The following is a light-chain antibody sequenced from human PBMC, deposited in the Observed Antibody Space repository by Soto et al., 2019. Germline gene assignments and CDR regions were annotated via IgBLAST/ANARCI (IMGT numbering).Light chain of an antibody. V-gene: IGLV2-14*01. Sequence: QLVLTQPASVSGSPGQSITISCTGTSSDVGGYNYVSWYQHHPGKAPKLMIYEVSNRPSGVSTRFSGSKSGNTASLTISGLQAEDEADYYCSSYTSSSTWLFGGGTKLTVL. CDR2: EVS. CDR3: SSYTSSSTWL. CDR1: SSDVGGYNY. J-gene: IGLJ3*02.